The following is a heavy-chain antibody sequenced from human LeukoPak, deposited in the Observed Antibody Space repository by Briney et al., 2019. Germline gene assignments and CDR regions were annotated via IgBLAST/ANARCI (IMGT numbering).Heavy chain of an antibody. CDR2: IKQDGSGE. J-gene: IGHJ5*02. CDR3: AKGYSSYANWFDP. Sequence: PGGSLRLSCAASGFTFSNPWMIWVRQAPGKGLQWVASIKQDGSGEYYVGSVRGRFTISRDNAKSSLYLQMNSLRVEDTAIYYCAKGYSSYANWFDPWGQGALVTVSS. D-gene: IGHD1-1*01. CDR1: GFTFSNPW. V-gene: IGHV3-7*05.